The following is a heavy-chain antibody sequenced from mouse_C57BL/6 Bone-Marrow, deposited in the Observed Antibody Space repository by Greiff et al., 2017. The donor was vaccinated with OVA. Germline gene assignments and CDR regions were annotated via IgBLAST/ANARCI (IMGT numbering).Heavy chain of an antibody. CDR3: ARGRQLRDYYAMDY. D-gene: IGHD3-2*02. Sequence: EVKLQESGGGLVQPGGSLKLSCAASGFTFSDYGMAWVRQAPRKGPEWVAFISNLAYSIYYADTVTGRFTISSENAKNTLYLEMSSMRSEDTAMYYCARGRQLRDYYAMDYWGQGTSVTVSS. V-gene: IGHV5-15*01. J-gene: IGHJ4*01. CDR1: GFTFSDYG. CDR2: ISNLAYSI.